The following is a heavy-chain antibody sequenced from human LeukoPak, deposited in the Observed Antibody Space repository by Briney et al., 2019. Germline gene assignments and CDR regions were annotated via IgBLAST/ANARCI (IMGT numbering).Heavy chain of an antibody. Sequence: GGSLRLSCAASGFTFSSYSMNWVRQAPGKGLMWDSLISGDGSSTRYADSVKGRFTISRDNAKNALYLQMNSLRAEDTAVYYCARDISLRMDAWGQGTTVTVSS. J-gene: IGHJ6*01. CDR1: GFTFSSYS. V-gene: IGHV3-74*01. CDR2: ISGDGSST. CDR3: ARDISLRMDA.